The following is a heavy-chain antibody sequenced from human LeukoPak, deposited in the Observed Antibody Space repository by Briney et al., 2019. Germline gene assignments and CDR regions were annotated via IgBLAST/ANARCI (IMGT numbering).Heavy chain of an antibody. D-gene: IGHD3-16*01. CDR3: TRGAGWLIDY. V-gene: IGHV4-59*01. CDR1: DDSISDYY. Sequence: SETLSLTCTVSDDSISDYYRGWIRQPPGKGLEWIGYIHNSGTSTYNLSLKSRVTISADTSKNQFSPKLNSMTTADTAVYYCTRGAGWLIDYWGQGILVTVSS. J-gene: IGHJ4*02. CDR2: IHNSGTS.